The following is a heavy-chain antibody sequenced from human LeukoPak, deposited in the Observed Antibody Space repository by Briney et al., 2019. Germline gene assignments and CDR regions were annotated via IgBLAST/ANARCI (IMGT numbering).Heavy chain of an antibody. Sequence: SETLSLTCTVSGGSIRSYYWSWIRQAPGKGLEWVGFISYSGYTSYSPSLKSRVAISVDTAKSQFSLRLNSMTAADTAIYYCARGRNDNGGMFFDSWAQGNLVTVSS. CDR1: GGSIRSYY. CDR3: ARGRNDNGGMFFDS. V-gene: IGHV4-59*01. CDR2: ISYSGYT. J-gene: IGHJ4*02. D-gene: IGHD4-23*01.